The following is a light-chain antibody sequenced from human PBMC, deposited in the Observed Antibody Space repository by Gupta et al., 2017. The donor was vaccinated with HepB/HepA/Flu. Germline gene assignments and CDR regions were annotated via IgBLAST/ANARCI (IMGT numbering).Light chain of an antibody. CDR2: RNN. CDR3: AAWDDILSGYV. J-gene: IGLJ1*01. CDR1: SSNIGANY. Sequence: GTPGQRVTISCSGSSSNIGANYVFWYQQLPGRAPKLLIYRNNQRPSGVPDRFSGSKSGTSASLAFSGLRFEDEADYYCAAWDDILSGYVFGTGTKVIVL. V-gene: IGLV1-47*01.